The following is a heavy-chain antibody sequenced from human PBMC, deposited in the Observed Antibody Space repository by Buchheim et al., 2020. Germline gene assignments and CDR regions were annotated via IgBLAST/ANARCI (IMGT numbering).Heavy chain of an antibody. CDR2: ISGSAGST. V-gene: IGHV3-23*01. J-gene: IGHJ4*02. CDR1: RFTFSNYA. CDR3: AKRAYDILTGLYYFDY. Sequence: EVQLLESGGGLVQPGGSLRLSCAASRFTFSNYAMSWVRQAPGKGLEWVSTISGSAGSTYYADSVKGRFTISRGNSKKPPDLQMNSLRAEDTAVYYCAKRAYDILTGLYYFDYWGQGTL. D-gene: IGHD3-9*01.